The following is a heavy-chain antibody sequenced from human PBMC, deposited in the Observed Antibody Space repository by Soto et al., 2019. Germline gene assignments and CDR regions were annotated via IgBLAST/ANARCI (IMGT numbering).Heavy chain of an antibody. CDR3: TIVRVADSALDH. V-gene: IGHV3-30*02. CDR2: MSYDGSDT. Sequence: PGGSLSLSCVGSGFIFSNKGMHWVRQTPGKGLEWVAFMSYDGSDTFYADSAKGRFTISRDNSKNTLFLHMSNLRAEDTAMYYCTIVRVADSALDHWGQGTLVTVSS. J-gene: IGHJ4*02. D-gene: IGHD3-10*02. CDR1: GFIFSNKG.